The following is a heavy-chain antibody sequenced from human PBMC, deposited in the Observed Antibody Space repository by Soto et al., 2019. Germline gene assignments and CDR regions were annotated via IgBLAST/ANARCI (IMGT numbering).Heavy chain of an antibody. D-gene: IGHD3-22*01. V-gene: IGHV1-46*01. CDR2: INPSGGST. J-gene: IGHJ1*01. CDR1: GYTFTSYY. CDR3: ARDSSGYQAVEYFQH. Sequence: QVQLVQSGAEVKKPGASVKVSCKASGYTFTSYYMHWVRQAPGQGLEWMGIINPSGGSTSYAQKFQGRVTMTRDTSTSTVYMELSSLRSEDTAVDYCARDSSGYQAVEYFQHWGQGTLVTVSS.